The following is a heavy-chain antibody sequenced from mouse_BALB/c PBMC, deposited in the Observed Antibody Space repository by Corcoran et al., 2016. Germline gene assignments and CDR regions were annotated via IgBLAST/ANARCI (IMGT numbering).Heavy chain of an antibody. J-gene: IGHJ4*01. CDR2: INTYTGEP. Sequence: QIQLVQSGPERKKPGETVKISCKASGYTFTNYGMNWVKQAPGKGLKWMGWINTYTGEPTYADDFKGRFAFSLETSASTAYLQINNLKNEDTATYFCAREPYAMDYWGQGTSVTVSS. CDR3: AREPYAMDY. V-gene: IGHV9-3-1*01. CDR1: GYTFTNYG.